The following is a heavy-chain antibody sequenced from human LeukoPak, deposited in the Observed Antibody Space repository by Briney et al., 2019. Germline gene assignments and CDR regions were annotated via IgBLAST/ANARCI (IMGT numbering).Heavy chain of an antibody. CDR3: ASPPHSDYGDHVVDY. D-gene: IGHD4-17*01. CDR2: ISGSGGST. CDR1: GFTFTTYW. Sequence: GGSLRLSCAASGFTFTTYWMHWVRQAPGKGLEWVSVISGSGGSTYYADSVKGRLTISRDNSKNTLYLQMNSLRAEDTAVYYCASPPHSDYGDHVVDYWGQGTLVTVSS. J-gene: IGHJ4*02. V-gene: IGHV3-23*01.